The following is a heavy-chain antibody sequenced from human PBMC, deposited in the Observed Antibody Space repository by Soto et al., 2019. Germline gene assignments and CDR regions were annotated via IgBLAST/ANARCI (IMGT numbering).Heavy chain of an antibody. CDR1: GFTFGNAW. J-gene: IGHJ4*02. CDR3: TTHSSSYFYS. Sequence: EVQLVESGGGLVKPGGSLRLSCAASGFTFGNAWMSWVRQAPGKGLEWVGRIRSKTDGGTTDYAAPVKGRFTVSRDDSENTLYLQLNSLNTDDTAVYYCTTHSSSYFYSWGQGTLVTVSS. V-gene: IGHV3-15*07. D-gene: IGHD5-18*01. CDR2: IRSKTDGGTT.